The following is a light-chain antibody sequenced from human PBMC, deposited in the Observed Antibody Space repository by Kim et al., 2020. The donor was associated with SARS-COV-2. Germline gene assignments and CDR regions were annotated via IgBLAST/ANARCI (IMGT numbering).Light chain of an antibody. CDR1: KHGSKG. J-gene: IGLJ2*01. CDR3: QVWDSSSDHHVV. CDR2: YDS. Sequence: PGKTARITWGGEKHGSKGVHWYHQKPGQAAVLVIYYDSDRPSGIPGRFSGSNSGNTATLTISRVEAGDEADCYCQVWDSSSDHHVVFGGGTQLTVL. V-gene: IGLV3-21*04.